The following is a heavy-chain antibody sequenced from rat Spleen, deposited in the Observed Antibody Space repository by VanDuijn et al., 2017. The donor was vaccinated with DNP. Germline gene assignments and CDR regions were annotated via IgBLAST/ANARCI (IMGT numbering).Heavy chain of an antibody. CDR3: TSNYFDY. CDR2: IWAGGTT. CDR1: GFYLTSNG. V-gene: IGHV2-72*01. Sequence: QVQLKESGPGLMQPSETLSLTCTVSGFYLTSNGVGWFRQALGKGLVWMGTIWAGGTTDYNPAFKSRLSISRDTSESQVFLKMHSLRTEDTAIYFCTSNYFDYWGQGVFVTVSS. J-gene: IGHJ2*01.